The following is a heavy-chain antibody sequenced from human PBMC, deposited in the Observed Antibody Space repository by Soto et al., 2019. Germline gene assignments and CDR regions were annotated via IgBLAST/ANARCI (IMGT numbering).Heavy chain of an antibody. CDR1: GGSISSYY. V-gene: IGHV4-59*01. CDR2: IYYSGST. J-gene: IGHJ6*02. D-gene: IGHD5-18*01. CDR3: ARGGSEGYSYGPLYGMDV. Sequence: SETLSLTCTVSGGSISSYYWSWIRQPPGKGLEWIGYIYYSGSTNYNPSLKSRVTIPVDTSKNQFSLKLSSVTAADTAVYYCARGGSEGYSYGPLYGMDVWGQGTTVTVSS.